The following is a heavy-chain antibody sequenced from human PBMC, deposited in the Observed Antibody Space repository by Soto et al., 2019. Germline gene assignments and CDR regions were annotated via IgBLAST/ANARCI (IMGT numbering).Heavy chain of an antibody. V-gene: IGHV4-31*03. CDR3: AREYRNDYDYIWGSYRPTREYYFDY. D-gene: IGHD3-16*02. CDR2: IYYSGST. J-gene: IGHJ4*02. Sequence: QVQLQESGPGLVKPSQTLSLTCTVSGGSISSGGYYWSWIRQHPGKGLEWIGYIYYSGSTYYNPSLKSRVTISVDTSKNQFSLKLSSVTAADTAVYYCAREYRNDYDYIWGSYRPTREYYFDYWGQGTLVTVSS. CDR1: GGSISSGGYY.